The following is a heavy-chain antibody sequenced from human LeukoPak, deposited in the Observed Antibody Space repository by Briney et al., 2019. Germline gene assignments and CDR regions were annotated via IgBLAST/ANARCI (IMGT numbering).Heavy chain of an antibody. CDR2: IWYDGSNK. D-gene: IGHD3-3*01. Sequence: PGRSLRLSCAASGFTFSSYGMHWVRQAPGKGLEWVAVIWYDGSNKHYADSVKGRFTISRDNSKNTLYLQMNSLRAEDTAVYYCARDLNDFWSGYPDYWGQGTLVTVSS. J-gene: IGHJ4*02. CDR1: GFTFSSYG. V-gene: IGHV3-33*01. CDR3: ARDLNDFWSGYPDY.